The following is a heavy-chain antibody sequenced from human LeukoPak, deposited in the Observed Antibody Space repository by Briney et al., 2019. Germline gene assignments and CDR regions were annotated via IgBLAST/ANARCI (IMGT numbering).Heavy chain of an antibody. CDR1: GFTFNIYS. CDR2: ISSSSSYI. D-gene: IGHD3-10*01. CDR3: ARDRSFLYYFDS. V-gene: IGHV3-21*01. J-gene: IGHJ4*01. Sequence: GGSLRLSCAASGFTFNIYSMNWVRQAPGKGLEWVSSISSSSSYIYYADSVRGRFSISRDNAKNSLYLQMNSLRAEDMAVYYCARDRSFLYYFDSWAHGTLVTVSS.